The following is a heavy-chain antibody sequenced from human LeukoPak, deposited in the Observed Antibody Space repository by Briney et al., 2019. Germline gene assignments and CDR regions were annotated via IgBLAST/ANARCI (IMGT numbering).Heavy chain of an antibody. Sequence: KRGGSLRLSCAAPGFTFSSYSMNWVRQAPGKGLEWVSSISSSSSYIYYADSVKGRFTISRDNAKNSLYLQMNSLRAEDTAVYYCAREDFDLHDAFDIWGQGTTVTVSS. V-gene: IGHV3-21*01. D-gene: IGHD3-9*01. CDR1: GFTFSSYS. CDR3: AREDFDLHDAFDI. CDR2: ISSSSSYI. J-gene: IGHJ3*02.